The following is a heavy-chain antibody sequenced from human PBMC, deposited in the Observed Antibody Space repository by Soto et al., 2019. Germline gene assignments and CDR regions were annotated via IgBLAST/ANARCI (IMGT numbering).Heavy chain of an antibody. CDR3: ARDWSATAMPHYYGMDV. D-gene: IGHD5-18*01. CDR1: GFTFSSYG. CDR2: IWYDGSNK. V-gene: IGHV3-33*01. Sequence: QVQLVETGGGVVQPGRSLRLSCAAYGFTFSSYGMHWVRQAPGKGLEWVAVIWYDGSNKYYADSVKGRFTISRDNSKNTLYLQMNRLGAEDTAVYYCARDWSATAMPHYYGMDVWVQGTTVTVSS. J-gene: IGHJ6*02.